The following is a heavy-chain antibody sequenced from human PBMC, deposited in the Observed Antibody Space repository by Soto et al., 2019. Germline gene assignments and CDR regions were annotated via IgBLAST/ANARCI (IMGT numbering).Heavy chain of an antibody. CDR3: AHSSTASLFDY. CDR2: IYWDTNK. J-gene: IGHJ4*02. CDR1: GFSLSTSGVG. D-gene: IGHD2-21*02. V-gene: IGHV2-5*02. Sequence: QITLKESGPTLVKPTQTLTLTCTFSGFSLSTSGVGVGWLRQPPGKALECLAVIYWDTNKRSSPSLESRLTIINDTTKIQGVLIMTNMDPVDTATYYCAHSSTASLFDYWGLGTLVTVSS.